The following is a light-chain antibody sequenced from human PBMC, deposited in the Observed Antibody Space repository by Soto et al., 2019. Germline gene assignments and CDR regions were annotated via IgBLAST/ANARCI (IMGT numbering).Light chain of an antibody. J-gene: IGLJ2*01. Sequence: QSVLTPPRSVSGSPGQSVTISCTGTSSEVGGYTYVSWYQHHPGKAPKLMIYDVSKRPSGVPDRFSGSMSGNTASLTISGLQAEDEADYYCCSYAGSYVVFGGRTKVIVL. V-gene: IGLV2-11*01. CDR3: CSYAGSYVV. CDR2: DVS. CDR1: SSEVGGYTY.